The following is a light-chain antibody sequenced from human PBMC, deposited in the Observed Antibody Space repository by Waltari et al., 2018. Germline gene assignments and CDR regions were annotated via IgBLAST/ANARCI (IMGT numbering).Light chain of an antibody. CDR3: QQYYSTPLT. J-gene: IGKJ4*01. CDR2: WES. V-gene: IGKV4-1*01. Sequence: DIVMTQSPDSLAVSLGERASINCKSSQSVLYSSNNKKYLAWYQHKPGQPPKLLMYWESSRESGVPDRFSGSGSGTDFTLTISSLQAEDVAIYYCQQYYSTPLTFGGGTKVEIK. CDR1: QSVLYSSNNKKY.